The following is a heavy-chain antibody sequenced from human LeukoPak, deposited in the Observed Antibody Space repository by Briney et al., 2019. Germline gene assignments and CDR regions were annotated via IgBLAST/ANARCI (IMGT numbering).Heavy chain of an antibody. D-gene: IGHD1-14*01. Sequence: GGSLRLSCAASGFSFSNNGMNGVGQAQGKGRGWVSRIDFDGTDTVYADSVKGRFTISRDNAKNTLYLQMNSLKAEDTAVYYCARDGDSTVDFDYWGQGTLVTVSS. V-gene: IGHV3-74*01. J-gene: IGHJ4*02. CDR1: GFSFSNNG. CDR3: ARDGDSTVDFDY. CDR2: IDFDGTDT.